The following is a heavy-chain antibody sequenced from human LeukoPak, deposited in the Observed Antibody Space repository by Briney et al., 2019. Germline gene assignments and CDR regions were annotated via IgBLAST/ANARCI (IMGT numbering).Heavy chain of an antibody. CDR2: IYYSGST. D-gene: IGHD3-10*01. CDR3: ARGPFNPSSYYYGSGSPYYYYMDV. J-gene: IGHJ6*03. V-gene: IGHV4-59*01. CDR1: GGSISSYY. Sequence: SETLSLTCTVSGGSISSYYWSWIRQPPGKGLEWIGYIYYSGSTNYNPSLKSRVTISVDTSKNQFSLKLSSVTAADTAVYYCARGPFNPSSYYYGSGSPYYYYMDVWGKGTTVTVSS.